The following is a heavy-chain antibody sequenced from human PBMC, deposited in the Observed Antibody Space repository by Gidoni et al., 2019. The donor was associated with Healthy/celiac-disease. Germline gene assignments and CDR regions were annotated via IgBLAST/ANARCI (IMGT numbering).Heavy chain of an antibody. V-gene: IGHV3-30*04. CDR2: ISYDGSNK. D-gene: IGHD6-13*01. CDR3: ARVPGYSSSCLDY. J-gene: IGHJ4*02. Sequence: QVRLVESGGGVVQPGRSLRLSCAASGFTFSSYAMHWVRQAPGKGLGWVAVISYDGSNKYYADSVKGRFTISRDNSKNTLYLQMNSLRAEDTAVYYCARVPGYSSSCLDYWGQGTLVTVSS. CDR1: GFTFSSYA.